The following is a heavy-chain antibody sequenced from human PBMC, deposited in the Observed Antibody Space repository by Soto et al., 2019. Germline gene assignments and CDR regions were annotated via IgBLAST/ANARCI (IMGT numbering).Heavy chain of an antibody. V-gene: IGHV4-39*01. J-gene: IGHJ4*02. CDR2: IYYSGST. CDR1: GGSISSSSYY. D-gene: IGHD6-19*01. CDR3: ARRWLGSSYYFDY. Sequence: QLQLQESGPGLVKPSETLSLTCTVSGGSISSSSYYWGWIRQPPGKGLEWIGSIYYSGSTYYNPSLKSRVTISVDTSKNQFSLKLSSVTAADTAVYYCARRWLGSSYYFDYWGQGTLVTVSS.